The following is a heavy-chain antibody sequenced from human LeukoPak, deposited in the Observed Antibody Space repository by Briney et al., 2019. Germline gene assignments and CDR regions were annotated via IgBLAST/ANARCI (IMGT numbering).Heavy chain of an antibody. V-gene: IGHV3-53*01. CDR1: AFTVSSNY. D-gene: IGHD3-3*01. Sequence: GGSLRLSCAASAFTVSSNYMSWVRQAPGKGLEWVSVIYSGGNTYYADSVKGRFTISRDNSKNTLYLQMNSLRDEDTAVYYCARDFALITVFGVALYGMDVWGQGTTVTVSS. CDR3: ARDFALITVFGVALYGMDV. J-gene: IGHJ6*02. CDR2: IYSGGNT.